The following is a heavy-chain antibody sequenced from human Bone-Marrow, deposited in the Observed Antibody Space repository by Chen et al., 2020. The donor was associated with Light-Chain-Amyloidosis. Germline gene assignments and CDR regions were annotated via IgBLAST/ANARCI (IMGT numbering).Heavy chain of an antibody. D-gene: IGHD6-19*01. V-gene: IGHV3-30-3*01. CDR3: ATDSAVPGAHPPDY. Sequence: QVRLVESGGGVVQPGGSRSLSCAASGFAFSSSAMHWVRQAPGKGLEWVAAISYDENTKYYADSVRGRFTISRDNSKNTLFLQMSSLTADDTALFYCATDSAVPGAHPPDYWGQGTPVTVSS. J-gene: IGHJ4*02. CDR2: ISYDENTK. CDR1: GFAFSSSA.